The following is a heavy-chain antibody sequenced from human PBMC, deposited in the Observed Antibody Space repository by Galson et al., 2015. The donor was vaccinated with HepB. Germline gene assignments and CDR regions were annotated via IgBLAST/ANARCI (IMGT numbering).Heavy chain of an antibody. D-gene: IGHD1-14*01. V-gene: IGHV3-21*01. CDR1: GFTFSSYS. CDR2: ISSSSSYI. Sequence: SLRLSCAASGFTFSSYSMNWVRQAPGKGLEWVSSISSSSSYIYYADSVKGRFTISRDNAKNSLYLQMNSLRAEDTAVYYCARDTRIGKGWFDPWGQGTLVTVSS. J-gene: IGHJ5*02. CDR3: ARDTRIGKGWFDP.